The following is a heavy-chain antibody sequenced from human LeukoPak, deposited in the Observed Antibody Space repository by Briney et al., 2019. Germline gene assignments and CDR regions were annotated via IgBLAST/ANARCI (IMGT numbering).Heavy chain of an antibody. Sequence: PGGSLRLSCAASGFPFSSYSMNWVRQAPGKGLEWVSCISRSSSYIYYADSVKGRFTISRDNAKNSLYLQMNSLRAEDTALYYCARDLLHTATLDYWGQGTLVTVSS. J-gene: IGHJ4*02. CDR1: GFPFSSYS. D-gene: IGHD5-18*01. CDR2: ISRSSSYI. V-gene: IGHV3-21*01. CDR3: ARDLLHTATLDY.